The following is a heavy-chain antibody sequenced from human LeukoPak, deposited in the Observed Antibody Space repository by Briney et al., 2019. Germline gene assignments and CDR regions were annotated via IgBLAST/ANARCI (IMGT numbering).Heavy chain of an antibody. D-gene: IGHD3-10*01. CDR1: GFTFSNYD. V-gene: IGHV3-23*01. J-gene: IGHJ4*02. CDR3: AKGGGSWYFDY. Sequence: GGSLRLSCAASGFTFSNYDMTWVRQAPGKGLEWVSSISGSGNRTYYTDSVKGRFTISRDNSKNTLYLQMNSLGAEDTAVYYCAKGGGSWYFDYWGQGNLVTVPS. CDR2: ISGSGNRT.